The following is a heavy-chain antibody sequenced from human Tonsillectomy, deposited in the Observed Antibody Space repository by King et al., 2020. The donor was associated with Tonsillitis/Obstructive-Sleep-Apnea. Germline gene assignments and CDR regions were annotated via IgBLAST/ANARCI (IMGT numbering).Heavy chain of an antibody. CDR1: GFTVSSNY. J-gene: IGHJ4*02. Sequence: VQLVESGGGLIQPGGSLRLSCAASGFTVSSNYMSWVRQAPGKGLEWVSVIYSGGSTYYADSVKGRFTISRDNSKNTLYLQMNSLRAEDTAVYYCARTWVYYDSSGYFDYWGQGTLVTVSS. V-gene: IGHV3-53*01. CDR2: IYSGGST. CDR3: ARTWVYYDSSGYFDY. D-gene: IGHD3-22*01.